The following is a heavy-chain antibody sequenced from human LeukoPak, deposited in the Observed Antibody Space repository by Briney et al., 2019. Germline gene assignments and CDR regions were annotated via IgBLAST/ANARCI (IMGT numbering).Heavy chain of an antibody. J-gene: IGHJ4*02. V-gene: IGHV4-59*01. Sequence: SETLSLTCTVSGGSISSYYWSWIRQPPGKGLEWIGYIYYSGSTNYNPSLKSRVTISVDTSKNQFSLKLSSVTAADTAVYYCAREVSLGYCSGGSCYSEDYWGQGTLVTVSS. CDR1: GGSISSYY. D-gene: IGHD2-15*01. CDR2: IYYSGST. CDR3: AREVSLGYCSGGSCYSEDY.